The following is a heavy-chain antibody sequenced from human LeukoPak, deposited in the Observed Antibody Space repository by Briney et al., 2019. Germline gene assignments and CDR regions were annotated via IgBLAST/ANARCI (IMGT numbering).Heavy chain of an antibody. CDR1: GFTFSRYW. Sequence: PGGSLRLSCTVSGFTFSRYWMSWVRQVPGKGLEWVANIKQDGSEKYYVDSVKGRLTISRDNAKNSLYLQMNSLRAEDTAVYYCVRDSSHSSARVEVADTRGASLGDWGQGTLVSVSS. D-gene: IGHD6-19*01. J-gene: IGHJ4*02. CDR2: IKQDGSEK. V-gene: IGHV3-7*01. CDR3: VRDSSHSSARVEVADTRGASLGD.